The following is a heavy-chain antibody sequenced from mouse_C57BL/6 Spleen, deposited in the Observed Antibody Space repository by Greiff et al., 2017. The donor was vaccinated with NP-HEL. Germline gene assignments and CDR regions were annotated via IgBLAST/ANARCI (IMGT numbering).Heavy chain of an antibody. CDR1: GYTFTSYW. CDR3: ARWTPYYYAMDY. V-gene: IGHV1-69*01. CDR2: IDPSDSYT. J-gene: IGHJ4*01. Sequence: QVQLQQPGAELVMPGASVKLSCKASGYTFTSYWMHWVKQRPGQGLEWIGEIDPSDSYTNYNQKFKGKSTLTVDKSSSTAYMQLSSLTSEDSAVYYCARWTPYYYAMDYWGQGTSVTVSS.